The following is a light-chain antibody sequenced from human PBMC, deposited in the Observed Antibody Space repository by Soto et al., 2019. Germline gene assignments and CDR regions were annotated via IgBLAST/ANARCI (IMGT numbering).Light chain of an antibody. CDR3: STHTTSGALQV. Sequence: QSVLTQPPSASGSPGQSVTISCTGTKNDIGVYDFVSWYQHHPGKAPRLIIYEVVQRPSGVPDRFSGSKSGNTASLTISGLQADDEADYYCSTHTTSGALQVFGAGTKVTVL. CDR2: EVV. CDR1: KNDIGVYDF. J-gene: IGLJ1*01. V-gene: IGLV2-8*01.